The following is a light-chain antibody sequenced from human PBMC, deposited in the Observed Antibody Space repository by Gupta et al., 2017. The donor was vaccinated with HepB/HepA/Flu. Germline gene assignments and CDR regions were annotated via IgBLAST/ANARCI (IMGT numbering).Light chain of an antibody. V-gene: IGLV2-14*01. CDR1: SSDVGGYNY. CDR3: SSYTSSSTRV. J-gene: IGLJ2*01. CDR2: DVS. Sequence: QPALTQLAPASGLPGQSIPSSSPATSSDVGGYNYVSWYQQHPGKAPKLMIYDVSTRPSGVSTRFSGSKSGNTASLTISGLQAEDEADYYCSSYTSSSTRVFGGGTKLTVL.